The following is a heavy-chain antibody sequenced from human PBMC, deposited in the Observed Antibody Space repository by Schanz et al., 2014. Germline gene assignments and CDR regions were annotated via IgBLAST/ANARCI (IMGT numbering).Heavy chain of an antibody. D-gene: IGHD7-27*01. Sequence: VQLVESGGGVVQPGRSLRLSCAASGFTFSNFAIHWVRQAPGKGLEWLSYISRDGTTSYYADSVKGRFTISRDNAKNSLYLEMTSLRGEDTAVYYCARENLNWEAFDIWGQGTVVTVSS. V-gene: IGHV3-48*04. CDR2: ISRDGTTS. CDR1: GFTFSNFA. CDR3: ARENLNWEAFDI. J-gene: IGHJ3*02.